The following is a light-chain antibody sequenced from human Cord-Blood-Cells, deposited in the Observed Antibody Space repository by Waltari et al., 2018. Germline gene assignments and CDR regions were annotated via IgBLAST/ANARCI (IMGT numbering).Light chain of an antibody. CDR1: SSNIGSNT. Sequence: QSVLTQPPSASGTPGQRVTISCSGTSSNIGSNTVNWDQQLPGTAPKLRICSNNQRPSGVPDRCSGSKSGTSACLAISGRQSEDEAEYYWAAWDDSLDGWVFGGGTKLTVL. V-gene: IGLV1-44*01. CDR2: SNN. J-gene: IGLJ3*02. CDR3: AAWDDSLDGWV.